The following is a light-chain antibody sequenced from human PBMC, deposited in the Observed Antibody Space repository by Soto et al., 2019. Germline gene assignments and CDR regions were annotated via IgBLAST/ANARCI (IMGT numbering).Light chain of an antibody. V-gene: IGKV1-9*01. CDR3: QQYFTSPWT. Sequence: DIQLTQSPSFLSASVGDRVTITCRASQGIRSYLAWYQQKPGKAPKLLIYAASALQSGVPSRFSGSGFGTEFTLTISSLQAEDVAVYYCQQYFTSPWTFGQGTKVEI. CDR1: QGIRSY. CDR2: AAS. J-gene: IGKJ1*01.